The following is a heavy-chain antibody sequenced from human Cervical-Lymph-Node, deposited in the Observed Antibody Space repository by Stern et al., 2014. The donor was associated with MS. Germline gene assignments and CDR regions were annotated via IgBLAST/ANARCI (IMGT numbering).Heavy chain of an antibody. V-gene: IGHV1-24*01. J-gene: IGHJ6*02. CDR3: ATHRGRVTYYYGMDV. D-gene: IGHD2-21*02. CDR2: FDPEHGET. Sequence: QVQLMQSGAEVKKPGASVKVSCKVSGYTLSDISMHWVRQATGKGLEWMGGFDPEHGETRYSQKFQGRVTMAEDRSTDTAYMERSSLRSEDTAVYYCATHRGRVTYYYGMDVWGQGTTVTVSS. CDR1: GYTLSDIS.